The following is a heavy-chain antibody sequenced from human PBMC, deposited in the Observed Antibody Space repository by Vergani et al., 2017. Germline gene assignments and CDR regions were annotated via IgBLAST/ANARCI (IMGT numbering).Heavy chain of an antibody. J-gene: IGHJ6*02. Sequence: LQLVESGGGLVQPGGSLRLSCAASGSTVSGNYMTWVRQAPGKGLEWVAFIRYDGSNKYYADSVKGRFTISRDNSKNTLYLQMNSLRAEDTAVYYCANSPYSGYDYAYYYYGMDVWGQGTTVTVSS. D-gene: IGHD5-12*01. CDR2: IRYDGSNK. CDR3: ANSPYSGYDYAYYYYGMDV. V-gene: IGHV3-30*02. CDR1: GSTVSGNY.